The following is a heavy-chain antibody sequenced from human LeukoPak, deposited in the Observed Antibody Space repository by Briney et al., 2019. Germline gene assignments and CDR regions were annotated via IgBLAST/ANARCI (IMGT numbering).Heavy chain of an antibody. CDR1: GFTFSTYA. V-gene: IGHV3-30*04. Sequence: GRSLRLSCAASGFTFSTYAMHWVRQAPGKGLEWVAAISYDGSNKNYADSVKGRFTISRDNSKNTLYLQMNSLRAEDTAVYYCARGVRIAVAGYIDYWGQATLVTVSS. CDR3: ARGVRIAVAGYIDY. D-gene: IGHD6-19*01. CDR2: ISYDGSNK. J-gene: IGHJ4*02.